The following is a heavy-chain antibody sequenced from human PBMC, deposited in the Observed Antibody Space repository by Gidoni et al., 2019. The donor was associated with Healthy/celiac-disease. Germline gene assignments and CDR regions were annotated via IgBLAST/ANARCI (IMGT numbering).Heavy chain of an antibody. J-gene: IGHJ4*02. D-gene: IGHD3-9*01. V-gene: IGHV4-39*07. CDR1: GGSISSSSYY. Sequence: QLQLQESGPGLVKPSETLSLTCTVSGGSISSSSYYWGWIRQPPGKGLEWVGSIYCSGSTYYNPSLKSRVTISVDTSKNQFSLKLSSVTAADTAVYYCARGGLRYFDWTFDYWGQGTLVTVSS. CDR2: IYCSGST. CDR3: ARGGLRYFDWTFDY.